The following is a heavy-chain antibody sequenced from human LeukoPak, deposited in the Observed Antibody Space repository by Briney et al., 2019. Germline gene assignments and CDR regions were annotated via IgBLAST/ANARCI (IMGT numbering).Heavy chain of an antibody. CDR3: ARLYGGYAIQYFDY. D-gene: IGHD5-12*01. Sequence: GESLKISCQGSGYTFTNYWIAWVRQMPGKGLEWMGIIYPGDSDIRYNPSFQGQVTISADKSISTAYLQWSSLKASDTAMYYCARLYGGYAIQYFDYWGQGTLVTVSS. CDR2: IYPGDSDI. CDR1: GYTFTNYW. J-gene: IGHJ4*02. V-gene: IGHV5-51*01.